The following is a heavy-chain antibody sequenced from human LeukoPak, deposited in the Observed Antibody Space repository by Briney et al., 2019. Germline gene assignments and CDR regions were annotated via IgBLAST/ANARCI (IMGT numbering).Heavy chain of an antibody. CDR3: ARDIPDVDDAFDI. V-gene: IGHV1-69*13. D-gene: IGHD2-21*01. CDR2: IIPIFGTA. Sequence: SVKVSCKASGGTFSSYAISWVRQAPGQGLEWMGGIIPIFGTANYAQKFQGRVTITADESTSTAYMELSSLRSEDTAVYYCARDIPDVDDAFDIWGQGTMATVSS. CDR1: GGTFSSYA. J-gene: IGHJ3*02.